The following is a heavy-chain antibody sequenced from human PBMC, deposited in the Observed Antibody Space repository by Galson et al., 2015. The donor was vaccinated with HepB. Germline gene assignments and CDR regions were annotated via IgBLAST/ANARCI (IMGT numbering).Heavy chain of an antibody. J-gene: IGHJ4*02. CDR2: ISSSSSTI. CDR3: ARGKVVAGLDY. CDR1: GFTVSSYS. V-gene: IGHV3-48*04. Sequence: SLRLSCAASGFTVSSYSMNWVRQAPGKGLEWVSYISSSSSTIYYADSVKGRFTISRDNAKNSLYLQMNSLRAEDTAVYYCARGKVVAGLDYWGQGTLVAVSS. D-gene: IGHD6-19*01.